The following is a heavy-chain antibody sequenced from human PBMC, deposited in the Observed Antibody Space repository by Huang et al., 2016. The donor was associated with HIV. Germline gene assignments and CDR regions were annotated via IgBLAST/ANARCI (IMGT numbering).Heavy chain of an antibody. V-gene: IGHV3-30-3*01. CDR2: ISYDGSNT. J-gene: IGHJ6*03. CDR3: ARDLWLRDLYYYYYMDV. Sequence: QVQLVESGGGVVQPGRSLRLSCAASRFTFSNYAMHGVRQGPGKGLVWVAVISYDGSNTYYADSVKGRFTISRDNSKNTLYLQMNSLRAEDTAVYYCARDLWLRDLYYYYYMDVWGKGTTVTVSS. D-gene: IGHD5-12*01. CDR1: RFTFSNYA.